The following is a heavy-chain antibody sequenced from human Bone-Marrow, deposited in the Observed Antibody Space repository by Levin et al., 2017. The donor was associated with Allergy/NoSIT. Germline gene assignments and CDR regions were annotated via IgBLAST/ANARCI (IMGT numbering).Heavy chain of an antibody. V-gene: IGHV1-18*01. Sequence: PGESLKISCKTSGYSFSSYGISWVRQAPGQGLEWMGWISGYDGDTNYAQKFQGRVTITTHTSTTTAYMELRSLRSDDTAVYYCARDYRNVRQILVATLNWFDTWGQGTLVTVSS. D-gene: IGHD3-22*01. J-gene: IGHJ5*02. CDR3: ARDYRNVRQILVATLNWFDT. CDR2: ISGYDGDT. CDR1: GYSFSSYG.